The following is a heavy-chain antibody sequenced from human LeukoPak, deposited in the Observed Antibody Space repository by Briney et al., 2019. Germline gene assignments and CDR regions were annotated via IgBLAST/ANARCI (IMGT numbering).Heavy chain of an antibody. CDR2: INTNTGNP. Sequence: ASVKVSCKASGYTFTSYAMNWVRQAPGQGLEWMGWINTNTGNPTYAQGFTGRFVFSLDTSVSTAYLQISSLKAGDTAVYYCARDRPPSGWYVANWFDPWGQGTLVTVSS. D-gene: IGHD6-19*01. V-gene: IGHV7-4-1*02. CDR3: ARDRPPSGWYVANWFDP. J-gene: IGHJ5*02. CDR1: GYTFTSYA.